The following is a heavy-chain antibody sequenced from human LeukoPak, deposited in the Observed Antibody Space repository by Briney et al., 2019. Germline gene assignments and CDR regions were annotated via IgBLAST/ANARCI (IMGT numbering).Heavy chain of an antibody. CDR1: GYSFTSYW. J-gene: IGHJ6*02. CDR3: ARHEGWSPAGRYYYYGMDV. D-gene: IGHD6-19*01. Sequence: GESLKISCKGSGYSFTSYWIGWVRQMPGKGLEWMGIIYPGDSDTRYSPSFQGQVTISADKSISTAYLQWSSLKASDTAIYYCARHEGWSPAGRYYYYGMDVWGQGTTVTVSS. V-gene: IGHV5-51*01. CDR2: IYPGDSDT.